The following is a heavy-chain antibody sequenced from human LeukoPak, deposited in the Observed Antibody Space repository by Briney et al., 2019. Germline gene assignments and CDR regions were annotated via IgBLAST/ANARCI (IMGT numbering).Heavy chain of an antibody. CDR2: IYYNENS. J-gene: IGHJ4*02. Sequence: SETLSLTCAVSAYSISRGYYWGWIRQPPGKGLEWIGYIYYNENSNYNPSLKSRVTISVDTSKNQFSLKLSSVTTADTAVYYCAGGGKYSSGWYLDPRFDYWGQGTLVTVSS. CDR1: AYSISRGYY. D-gene: IGHD6-19*01. CDR3: AGGGKYSSGWYLDPRFDY. V-gene: IGHV4-61*01.